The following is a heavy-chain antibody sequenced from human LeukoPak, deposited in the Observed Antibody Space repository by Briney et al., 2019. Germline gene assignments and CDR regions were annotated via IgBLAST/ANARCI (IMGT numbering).Heavy chain of an antibody. Sequence: GGSLRLSCAASGFTFSSYSMNWVRQAPGKGLKWVEFIGSRTGNIYYADSVKGRFSISRDNAKDSVYLQMNSLRADDTAVHYCARETEPLDYGDSTNLDYWGQGTLVTVSS. J-gene: IGHJ4*02. D-gene: IGHD4/OR15-4a*01. CDR3: ARETEPLDYGDSTNLDY. CDR1: GFTFSSYS. V-gene: IGHV3-21*01. CDR2: IGSRTGNI.